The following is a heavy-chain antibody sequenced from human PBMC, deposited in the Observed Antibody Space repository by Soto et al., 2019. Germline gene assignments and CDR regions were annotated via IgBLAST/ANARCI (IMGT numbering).Heavy chain of an antibody. CDR3: ATRITVFGLLIPQFDP. Sequence: SETLSLTCAVYGGSVNGYYWNWIRQPPGKGLEWIGEINHTGGTHYNPSLKSRVTMSVATSKNQLYLSLSSVTAAATAIYYCATRITVFGLLIPQFDPWGQGTQVTVSS. V-gene: IGHV4-34*10. CDR2: INHTGGT. J-gene: IGHJ5*02. CDR1: GGSVNGYY. D-gene: IGHD3-3*01.